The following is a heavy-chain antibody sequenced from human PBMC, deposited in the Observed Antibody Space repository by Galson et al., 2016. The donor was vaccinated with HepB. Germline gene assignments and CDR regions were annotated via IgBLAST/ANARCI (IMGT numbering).Heavy chain of an antibody. D-gene: IGHD3-16*01. CDR1: GFPFSTYG. CDR2: IWYDGSNQ. CDR3: ARDAFPDDACDI. Sequence: SLRLSCAASGFPFSTYGMHWVRQAPGQGLEWVAVIWYDGSNQYYADSVKGRFTISRDISKNTLYLQMNSLRAEDTALYYCARDAFPDDACDIWSQGTMVTVSS. V-gene: IGHV3-33*01. J-gene: IGHJ3*02.